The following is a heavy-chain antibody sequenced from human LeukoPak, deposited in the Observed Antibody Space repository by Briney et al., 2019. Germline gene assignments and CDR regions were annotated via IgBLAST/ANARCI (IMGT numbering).Heavy chain of an antibody. CDR2: IYYSGST. D-gene: IGHD4-23*01. CDR3: ARDLLNEGNHLDY. Sequence: SDTLSLTCTVSGGSVSSGSYYWSWIRQPPGTGLEWIGYIYYSGSTYYNPSLKSRVTISVDTSKNQFSLKLSSVTAADTAVYYCARDLLNEGNHLDYWGQGTLVTVSS. V-gene: IGHV4-30-4*02. J-gene: IGHJ4*02. CDR1: GGSVSSGSYY.